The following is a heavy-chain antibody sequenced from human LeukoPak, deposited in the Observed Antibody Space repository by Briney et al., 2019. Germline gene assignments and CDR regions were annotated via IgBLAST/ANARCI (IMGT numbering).Heavy chain of an antibody. CDR3: VRDCGFHTFDF. J-gene: IGHJ4*02. Sequence: PGGSLRLSRAASGFTFSNYWMTWVRQAPGQGLEYVVNIKEDGSEKYYVDSVKGRFTISRDNAKNSLYLQMGSLRGDDTAVYYCVRDCGFHTFDFWGQGTLVTVSS. V-gene: IGHV3-7*05. CDR1: GFTFSNYW. CDR2: IKEDGSEK. D-gene: IGHD2-21*01.